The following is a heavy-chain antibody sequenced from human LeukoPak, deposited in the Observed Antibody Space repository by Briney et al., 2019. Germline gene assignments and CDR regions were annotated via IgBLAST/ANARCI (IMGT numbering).Heavy chain of an antibody. CDR3: ARDTGYNTFDY. CDR1: GFTFSSYW. V-gene: IGHV3-7*05. CDR2: IKEDGSDK. J-gene: IGHJ4*02. D-gene: IGHD5-24*01. Sequence: GGSLRLSCATSGFTFSSYWMSWVRQAPGKGLEWVANIKEDGSDKYYVDSVKGRSTISRDNAKNSLYLQMNSLRAEDTAVYYCARDTGYNTFDYWGQGTLVTVSS.